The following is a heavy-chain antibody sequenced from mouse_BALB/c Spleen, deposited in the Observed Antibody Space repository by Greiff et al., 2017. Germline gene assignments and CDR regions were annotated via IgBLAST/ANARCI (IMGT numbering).Heavy chain of an antibody. CDR1: GFTFSSYA. V-gene: IGHV5-6-5*01. D-gene: IGHD2-14*01. Sequence: EVKLVESGRGLVKPGGSLKLSCAASGFTFSSYAMSWVRQTPEKRLEWVASISSGGSTYYPDSVKGRFTISRDNARNILYLQMSSLRSEDTAMYYCARDGMRYYYFDYWGQGTTLTVSS. CDR3: ARDGMRYYYFDY. J-gene: IGHJ2*01. CDR2: ISSGGST.